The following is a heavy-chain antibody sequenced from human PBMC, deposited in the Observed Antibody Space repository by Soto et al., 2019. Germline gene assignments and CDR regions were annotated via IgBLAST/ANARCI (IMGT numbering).Heavy chain of an antibody. CDR2: ISYDGSKK. D-gene: IGHD1-26*01. Sequence: QVPLVESGGGVVQPGRSLRLSCAASGFTFSSYGMHWVRQAPGKGLEWVTVISYDGSKKYYADSVKGRFTISRDNSKNTLYLQMNSLRAEDTAVYYCAKVTYSGSYFDYWGQGTLVTVSS. J-gene: IGHJ4*02. CDR1: GFTFSSYG. CDR3: AKVTYSGSYFDY. V-gene: IGHV3-30*18.